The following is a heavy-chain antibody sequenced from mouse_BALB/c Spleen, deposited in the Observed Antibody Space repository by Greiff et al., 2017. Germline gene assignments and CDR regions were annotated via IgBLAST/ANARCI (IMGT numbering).Heavy chain of an antibody. CDR1: GFTFSSYG. D-gene: IGHD2-1*01. CDR2: INSNGGST. CDR3: ARDGNYDYYAMDY. J-gene: IGHJ4*01. Sequence: EVKLVESGGGLVQPGGSLKLSCAASGFTFSSYGMSWVRQTPDKRLELVATINSNGGSTYYPDSVKGRFTISRDNAKNTLYLQMSSLKSEDTAMYYCARDGNYDYYAMDYWGQGTSVTVSS. V-gene: IGHV5-6-3*01.